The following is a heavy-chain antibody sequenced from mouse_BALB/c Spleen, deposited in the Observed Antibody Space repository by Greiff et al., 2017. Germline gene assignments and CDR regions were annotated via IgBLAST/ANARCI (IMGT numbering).Heavy chain of an antibody. J-gene: IGHJ3*01. D-gene: IGHD1-1*01. Sequence: EVKVVESGGGLVKPGGSLKLSCAASGFTFSSYTMSWVRQTPEKRLEWVATISSGGSYTYYPDSVKGRFTISRDNAKNTLYLQMSSLKSEDTAMYYCTRDGYYGSSLAPFAYWGQGTLVTVSA. CDR3: TRDGYYGSSLAPFAY. CDR2: ISSGGSYT. CDR1: GFTFSSYT. V-gene: IGHV5-6-4*01.